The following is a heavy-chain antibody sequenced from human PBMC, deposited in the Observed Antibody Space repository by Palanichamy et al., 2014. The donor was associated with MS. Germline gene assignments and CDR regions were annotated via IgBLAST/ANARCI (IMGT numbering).Heavy chain of an antibody. CDR3: ARIQPDGDGFDI. CDR1: GYKFTNYA. Sequence: QVQLVQSGAEVKKPGASVKVSCKASGYKFTNYAMHWVRQAPGQRLEWMGWINAGNGNTKYSQKFQGRVTITRDTSANTAYMDLSSLRSEDTTIYYCARIQPDGDGFDIWGQGTTVTVSS. J-gene: IGHJ3*02. CDR2: INAGNGNT. V-gene: IGHV1-3*01.